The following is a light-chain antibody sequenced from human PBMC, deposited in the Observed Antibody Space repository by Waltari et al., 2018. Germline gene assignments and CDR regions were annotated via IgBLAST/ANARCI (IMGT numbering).Light chain of an antibody. Sequence: DIVITQSPDPLPVSLRERATLNCKSSQSVLYSSINKNYLAWYQQKPGQPPTLLIYWSSTRESGVPDRFSGSGSGTDFTLTISSLQAEDVAVYYCQQYYSTPYTFGQGTKLEIK. CDR3: QQYYSTPYT. J-gene: IGKJ2*01. CDR1: QSVLYSSINKNY. V-gene: IGKV4-1*01. CDR2: WSS.